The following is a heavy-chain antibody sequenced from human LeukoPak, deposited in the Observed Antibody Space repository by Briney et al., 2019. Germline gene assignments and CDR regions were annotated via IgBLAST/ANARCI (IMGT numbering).Heavy chain of an antibody. CDR3: AKDECSGGSCYSWWFNP. CDR1: GFTFSSYA. J-gene: IGHJ5*02. Sequence: PGGSLRLSCAASGFTFSSYAMSWVRQAPGKGLEWVSAISGGGDSTYYADSVKGRFSISRGNSKNTLYLQMNSLRAEDTAVYYCAKDECSGGSCYSWWFNPWGQGTLVIVSS. CDR2: ISGGGDST. V-gene: IGHV3-23*01. D-gene: IGHD2-15*01.